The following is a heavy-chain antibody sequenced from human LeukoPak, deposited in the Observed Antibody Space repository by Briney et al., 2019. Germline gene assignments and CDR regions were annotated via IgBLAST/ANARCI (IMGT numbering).Heavy chain of an antibody. CDR2: IRPDGSEG. Sequence: PGGSLRLSCEASGFTFSQYWISWVRQAPGKGLEWVANIRPDGSEGYYVDSVKGRFTISRDNAKNSLYLQTNSLRADDTAAYYCARGTREPVLGQGTTVTVSS. CDR3: ARGTREPV. CDR1: GFTFSQYW. V-gene: IGHV3-7*05. D-gene: IGHD1-26*01. J-gene: IGHJ6*02.